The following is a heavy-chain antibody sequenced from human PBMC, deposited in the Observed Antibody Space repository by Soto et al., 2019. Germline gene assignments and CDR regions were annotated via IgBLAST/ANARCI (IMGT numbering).Heavy chain of an antibody. J-gene: IGHJ1*01. V-gene: IGHV4-34*01. CDR3: ARGAYGSGSYYRYFQH. CDR2: INHSGST. Sequence: SETLSLTCSVYGGSFSGYYWSWIRQPPGKGLEWIGEINHSGSTNYNPSLKSRVTISVDTSKNQFSLKLSSVTAADTAVYYCARGAYGSGSYYRYFQHWGQGTLVTVSS. CDR1: GGSFSGYY. D-gene: IGHD3-10*01.